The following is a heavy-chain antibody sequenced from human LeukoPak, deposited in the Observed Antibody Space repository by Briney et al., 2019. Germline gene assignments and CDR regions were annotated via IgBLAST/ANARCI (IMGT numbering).Heavy chain of an antibody. CDR2: IKSDGSST. Sequence: GGSLRLSCVASGFTFSGYWMHWVRQAPGKGLVWVSRIKSDGSSTTYADSMKGRFTVSRDNAKNTLYLQMSSLRAEDTAVYYCVRSDWFDPWGQGTLVTVSS. J-gene: IGHJ5*02. V-gene: IGHV3-74*03. CDR3: VRSDWFDP. CDR1: GFTFSGYW.